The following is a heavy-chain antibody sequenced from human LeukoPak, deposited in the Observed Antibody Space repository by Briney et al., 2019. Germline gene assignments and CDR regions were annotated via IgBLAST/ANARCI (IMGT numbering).Heavy chain of an antibody. Sequence: ASVKVSCKASGYTFTGYYMHWVRQAPGQGLEWMGWINPNSGGTNYAQKFQGRVTMTRDTFISTAYMELSRLRSDDTAVYYCARTPGDFDWLLRYWGQGTLVTVSS. V-gene: IGHV1-2*02. J-gene: IGHJ4*02. CDR3: ARTPGDFDWLLRY. CDR1: GYTFTGYY. D-gene: IGHD3-9*01. CDR2: INPNSGGT.